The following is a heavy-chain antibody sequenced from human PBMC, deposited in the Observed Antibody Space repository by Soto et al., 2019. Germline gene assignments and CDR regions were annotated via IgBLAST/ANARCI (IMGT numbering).Heavy chain of an antibody. D-gene: IGHD4-4*01. Sequence: SETLSLTCTVSGGSISSSSYYWGWIRQPPGKGLEWIGSIYYSGSTYYNPSLKSRVTISVDTSKNQFSLKLSSVTAADTAVYYCARLSVTTYYYYMDVWGKGTTVTAP. J-gene: IGHJ6*03. CDR3: ARLSVTTYYYYMDV. CDR1: GGSISSSSYY. CDR2: IYYSGST. V-gene: IGHV4-39*01.